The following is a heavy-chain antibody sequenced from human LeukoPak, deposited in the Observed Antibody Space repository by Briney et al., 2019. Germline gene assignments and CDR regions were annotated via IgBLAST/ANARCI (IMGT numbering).Heavy chain of an antibody. Sequence: GESLKISRKGSGYTFSSYWIGWVRQMPGKGLEYMGIIYPGDSDTTYSPSFQGQVTISADKLTSTAYLQWSSLKASDSAMYYCATRRYSGTDFDYWGQGTLVTVAS. CDR2: IYPGDSDT. CDR3: ATRRYSGTDFDY. CDR1: GYTFSSYW. J-gene: IGHJ4*02. V-gene: IGHV5-51*01. D-gene: IGHD5-12*01.